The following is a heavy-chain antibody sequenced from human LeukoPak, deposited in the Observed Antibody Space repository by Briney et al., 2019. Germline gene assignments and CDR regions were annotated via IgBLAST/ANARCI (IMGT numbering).Heavy chain of an antibody. Sequence: AGGSLRLSCAASGFTFSSYSMNWVRQAPGKGLEWVSSISSSSSYIYYADSVKGRFTISRDNARKSLYLQMSSLRAEDTAVYYCATVSTTVTNLFDSWGQGTLVTVSS. D-gene: IGHD4-17*01. CDR3: ATVSTTVTNLFDS. CDR2: ISSSSSYI. J-gene: IGHJ4*02. V-gene: IGHV3-21*04. CDR1: GFTFSSYS.